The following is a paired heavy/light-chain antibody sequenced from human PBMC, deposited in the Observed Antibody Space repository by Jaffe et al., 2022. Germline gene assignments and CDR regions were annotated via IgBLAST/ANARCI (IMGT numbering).Light chain of an antibody. J-gene: IGKJ5*01. CDR1: QSVSSY. CDR3: QQRSNWQIT. CDR2: DAS. Sequence: EIVLTQSPATLSLSPGERATLSCRASQSVSSYLAWYQQKPGQAPRLLIYDASNRATGIPARFSGSGSGTDFTLTISSLEPEDFAVYYCQQRSNWQITFGQGTRLEIK. V-gene: IGKV3-11*01.
Heavy chain of an antibody. CDR3: ARDTAAPSDRRYCSGGSCSPYYYYYMDV. J-gene: IGHJ6*03. CDR1: GFTFSSYS. D-gene: IGHD2-15*01. Sequence: EVQLVESGGGLVKPGGSLRLSCAASGFTFSSYSMNWVRQAPGKGLEWVSSISSSSSYIYYADSVKGRFTISRDNAKNSLYLQMNSLRAEDTAVYYCARDTAAPSDRRYCSGGSCSPYYYYYMDVWGKGTTVTVSS. CDR2: ISSSSSYI. V-gene: IGHV3-21*01.